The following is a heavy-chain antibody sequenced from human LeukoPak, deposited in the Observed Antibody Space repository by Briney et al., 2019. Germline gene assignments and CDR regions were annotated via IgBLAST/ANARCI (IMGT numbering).Heavy chain of an antibody. CDR3: ARHGRGSRSPNAFDI. V-gene: IGHV5-51*01. CDR1: GYTFTDYW. J-gene: IGHJ3*02. CDR2: IYPDDSDI. Sequence: RGESLRISCQGSGYTFTDYWIGWVRQIPGEGMQWMGMIYPDDSDIRYIPSFQGQVTISADKPIITAYLQWSSLKASDTAMYYCARHGRGSRSPNAFDIWGQGTMVTVSS. D-gene: IGHD3-10*01.